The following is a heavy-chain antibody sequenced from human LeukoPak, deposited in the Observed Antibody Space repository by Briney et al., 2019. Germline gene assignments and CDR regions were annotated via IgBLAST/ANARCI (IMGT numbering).Heavy chain of an antibody. D-gene: IGHD6-19*01. V-gene: IGHV3-11*01. CDR3: ARVEIAVAPPDC. CDR2: ISSSGNTI. CDR1: GFTFSTYG. Sequence: GGSLRLSCAASGFTFSTYGMSWIRQAPGKGLEWVSYISSSGNTIYYADSVKGRFTISRDNAEKSLYLQMNSLRAEDTAVYYCARVEIAVAPPDCWGQGTLVTVSS. J-gene: IGHJ4*02.